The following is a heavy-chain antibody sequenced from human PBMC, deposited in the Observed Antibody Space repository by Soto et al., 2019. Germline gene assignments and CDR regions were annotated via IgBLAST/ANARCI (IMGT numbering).Heavy chain of an antibody. CDR2: IWYDGSNK. Sequence: GGSLRLSCAASGFTFSSYGMHWVRQAPGKGLEWVAVIWYDGSNKYYADSVKGRFTISRDNSKNTLYLQMNSLRAEDTAVYYCAREVVPASYYYYMDVWGKGTTVTVSS. CDR1: GFTFSSYG. D-gene: IGHD2-2*01. J-gene: IGHJ6*03. CDR3: AREVVPASYYYYMDV. V-gene: IGHV3-33*01.